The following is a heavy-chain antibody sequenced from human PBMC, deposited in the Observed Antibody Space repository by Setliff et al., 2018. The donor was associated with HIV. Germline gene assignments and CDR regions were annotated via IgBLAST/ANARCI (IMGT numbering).Heavy chain of an antibody. Sequence: LRLSCAASGFTFNSHEMNWVRLAPGKGLEWVSYISGSGSTIYYADSVKGRFTISRGNAKNSLYLQMNSLRAEDTAVYYCVRVYRAGSWDYWGQGTLVTVSS. J-gene: IGHJ4*02. CDR3: VRVYRAGSWDY. CDR1: GFTFNSHE. D-gene: IGHD6-13*01. CDR2: ISGSGSTI. V-gene: IGHV3-48*03.